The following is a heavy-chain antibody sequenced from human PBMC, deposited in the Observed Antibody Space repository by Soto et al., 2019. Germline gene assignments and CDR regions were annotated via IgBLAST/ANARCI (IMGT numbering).Heavy chain of an antibody. Sequence: EVQLVESGGGLVQPGGSLRLSCATSGFILSDCAMNWVRQAPGKGLEWVSYISSSSSVIDYAASGKGRFTVSRDNARNSLYLQMNSLRAEDTAVYYCARDLSWGSNWYYYMDVWGTGTTVTVSS. CDR2: ISSSSSVI. V-gene: IGHV3-48*01. CDR3: ARDLSWGSNWYYYMDV. D-gene: IGHD7-27*01. CDR1: GFILSDCA. J-gene: IGHJ6*03.